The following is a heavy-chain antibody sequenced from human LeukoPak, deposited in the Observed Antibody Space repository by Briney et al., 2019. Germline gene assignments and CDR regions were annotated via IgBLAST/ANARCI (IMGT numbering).Heavy chain of an antibody. Sequence: GGSLSLSSAASGFTFETYGIEGGRQVPGKRLEWVSYISSSGSTIYYADSVKGRFTISRDNAKNSLYLQMNSLRAEDTAVYYFVRRNGHWGQGTLVTVSS. D-gene: IGHD5-24*01. CDR2: ISSSGSTI. J-gene: IGHJ4*02. CDR1: GFTFETYG. CDR3: VRRNGH. V-gene: IGHV3-48*03.